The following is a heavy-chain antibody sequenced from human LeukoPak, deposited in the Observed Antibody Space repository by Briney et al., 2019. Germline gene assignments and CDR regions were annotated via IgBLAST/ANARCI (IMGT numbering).Heavy chain of an antibody. J-gene: IGHJ4*02. CDR1: GFTVSSNY. CDR2: FTSRSRSI. D-gene: IGHD1-26*01. V-gene: IGHV3-21*04. Sequence: GGSLRLSCAASGFTVSSNYMNWVRQAPGKGLEWVSSFTSRSRSIYYADSVKGRFTISRDNAKESLYLQMNSLRAEDTAVYYCARDARQDYIVGATNYFDYWGQGTLVTVSS. CDR3: ARDARQDYIVGATNYFDY.